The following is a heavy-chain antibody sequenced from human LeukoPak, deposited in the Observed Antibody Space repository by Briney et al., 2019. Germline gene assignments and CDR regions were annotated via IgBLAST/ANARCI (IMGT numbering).Heavy chain of an antibody. CDR2: INHSGST. V-gene: IGHV4-34*01. CDR1: GGCFSRYY. J-gene: IGHJ4*02. CDR3: ARGFRRVDY. Sequence: SDTLSLTCAVCGGCFSRYYWSWLRQPPAKGREWIGEINHSGSTNYNPSLKSRVTISVDTSKNQFSLKLSSVTAADTAVYYCARGFRRVDYWGQGTLVTVSS.